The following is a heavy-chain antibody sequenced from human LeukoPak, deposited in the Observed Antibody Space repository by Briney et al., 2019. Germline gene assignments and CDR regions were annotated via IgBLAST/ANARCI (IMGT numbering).Heavy chain of an antibody. Sequence: GTSVKVSCKASGYTFTSYGISWVRQAPGQGLEWMGWISTYNGNTNYAQNLQGRVTMTTDTSTSTAYMELRSLRSDDTAVYYCTRRIIGWFDPWGQGTLVTVSS. CDR1: GYTFTSYG. CDR2: ISTYNGNT. J-gene: IGHJ5*02. D-gene: IGHD3-10*01. CDR3: TRRIIGWFDP. V-gene: IGHV1-18*01.